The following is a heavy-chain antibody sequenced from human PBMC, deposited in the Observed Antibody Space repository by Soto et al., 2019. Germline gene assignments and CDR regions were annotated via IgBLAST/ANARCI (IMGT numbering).Heavy chain of an antibody. CDR1: GDSSSGSDSY. J-gene: IGHJ6*02. V-gene: IGHV4-30-4*01. CDR2: INSSGRT. CDR3: ASPSFLRSGDLFHGLDV. Sequence: PLETLSLTWSVSGDSSSGSDSYWSLIRQPPGKGLEWIGYINSSGRTYYKPSLKSRVSISVDTSKNQFSLKLTSVTAEDTALYFCASPSFLRSGDLFHGLDVWGQGTTVTVSS. D-gene: IGHD3-10*01.